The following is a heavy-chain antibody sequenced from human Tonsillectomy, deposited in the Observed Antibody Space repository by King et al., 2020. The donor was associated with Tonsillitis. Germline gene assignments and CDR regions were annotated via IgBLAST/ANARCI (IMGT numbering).Heavy chain of an antibody. J-gene: IGHJ4*02. V-gene: IGHV4-59*01. CDR1: GGSISSYY. CDR3: ARDLSGANHFDH. CDR2: IFYSGNT. Sequence: QLQESGPGLVKPSETLSLTCSVSGGSISSYYWSWIRQPPGKGLEWIGYIFYSGNTNDNPSLKSRVTLSVDTSKNQFSLKLSSVTAADTAVYYCARDLSGANHFDHWGQGTRVTVSS. D-gene: IGHD4/OR15-4a*01.